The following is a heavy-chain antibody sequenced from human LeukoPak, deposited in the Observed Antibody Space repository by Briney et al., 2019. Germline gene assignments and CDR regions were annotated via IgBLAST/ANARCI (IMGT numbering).Heavy chain of an antibody. CDR2: IREDGIRK. V-gene: IGHV3-7*03. CDR1: GYSFNTYW. J-gene: IGHJ4*02. CDR3: ARDGQGGFLDC. Sequence: GGSLRLSCAASGYSFNTYWMSWVRQAPGKGLEWVANIREDGIRKDYVDSVKGRFTISRDNAKNSVYLQLSSLRAEDTAVYYCARDGQGGFLDCWGQGTPVTVSS. D-gene: IGHD3-10*01.